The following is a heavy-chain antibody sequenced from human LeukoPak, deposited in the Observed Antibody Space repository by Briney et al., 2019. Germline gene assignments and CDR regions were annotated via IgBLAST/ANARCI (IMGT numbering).Heavy chain of an antibody. J-gene: IGHJ3*02. CDR1: GFTFSSYA. Sequence: GGSLRLSCAASGFTFSSYAMHWVRQAPGKGLEWVSGISWNSGSIGYADSVKGRFTISRDNAKNSLYLQMNSLRAEDTALYYCAKDPSGSYSSGAFDIWGQGTMVTVSS. D-gene: IGHD3-10*01. CDR3: AKDPSGSYSSGAFDI. V-gene: IGHV3-9*01. CDR2: ISWNSGSI.